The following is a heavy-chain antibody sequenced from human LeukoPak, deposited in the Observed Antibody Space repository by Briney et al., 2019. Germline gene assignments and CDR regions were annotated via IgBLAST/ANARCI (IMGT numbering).Heavy chain of an antibody. CDR2: IIPIFGTA. D-gene: IGHD2-2*01. J-gene: IGHJ6*03. CDR3: ATGNCSSTSCSFYYMDV. V-gene: IGHV1-69*05. CDR1: GGTFSSYA. Sequence: SVKISCKASGGTFSSYAISWVRQAPGQGLEWMGGIIPIFGTANYAQKFQGRVTITTDESTSTAYMELSSLRSEDTAAYYCATGNCSSTSCSFYYMDVWGKGTTVTVSS.